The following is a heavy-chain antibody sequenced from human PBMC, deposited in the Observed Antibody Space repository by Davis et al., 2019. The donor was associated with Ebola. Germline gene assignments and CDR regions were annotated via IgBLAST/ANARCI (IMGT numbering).Heavy chain of an antibody. CDR3: ARAPNYDVLTGTSSYYFDY. Sequence: ASVKVSCKSSGYTFTSYGPLWVRQAPGLGLEWMGWISGFNTNTNFAQKFQGRVTVSKDTSTNTAYMELRSLTSDDTAIYYCARAPNYDVLTGTSSYYFDYWGQGTLVTVSS. CDR1: GYTFTSYG. D-gene: IGHD3-9*01. CDR2: ISGFNTNT. J-gene: IGHJ4*02. V-gene: IGHV1-18*04.